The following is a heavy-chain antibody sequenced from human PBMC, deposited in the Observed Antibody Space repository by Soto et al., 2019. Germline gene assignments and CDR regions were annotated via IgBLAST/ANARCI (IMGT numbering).Heavy chain of an antibody. Sequence: GGSLRLSCAASGCTFTNYAMSWVRQAPGKGLEWVSGISGSGGSTYYADSVKGRFTISRDSSKNTLYLQMNSLRAEDTAVYYCAKGSLAVIKVGGHFDYWGQGTLVTVSS. CDR3: AKGSLAVIKVGGHFDY. CDR2: ISGSGGST. V-gene: IGHV3-23*01. J-gene: IGHJ4*02. CDR1: GCTFTNYA. D-gene: IGHD3-22*01.